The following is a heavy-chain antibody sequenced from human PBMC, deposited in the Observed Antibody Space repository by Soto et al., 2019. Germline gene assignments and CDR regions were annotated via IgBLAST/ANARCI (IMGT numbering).Heavy chain of an antibody. CDR1: GDSIRNINYY. Sequence: QLQLQESGPGLVKSSETLSLTCTLSGDSIRNINYYWGWIRQPPGKGLEWIGSIYYSGSNYYNPSLKSRVAMSLDTSKNDFSLNLSSVTAADTAVYYCARCRGYCSGMSCFCSFDPWGQGTLVSVSS. J-gene: IGHJ5*02. CDR3: ARCRGYCSGMSCFCSFDP. D-gene: IGHD2-15*01. V-gene: IGHV4-39*02. CDR2: IYYSGSN.